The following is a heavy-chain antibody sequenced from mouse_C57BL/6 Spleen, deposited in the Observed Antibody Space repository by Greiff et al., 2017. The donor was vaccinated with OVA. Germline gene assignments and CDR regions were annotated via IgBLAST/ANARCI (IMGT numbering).Heavy chain of an antibody. Sequence: QVQLQQPGAELVKPGASVKLSCKASGYTFTSYWMHWVKQRPGQGLEWIGMIHPNSGSTNYNEKFKSKATLTVDKSSSTAYMQLSSLTSEDSAVYYCASITTVEWYFDVWGTGTTVTVSS. D-gene: IGHD1-1*01. CDR3: ASITTVEWYFDV. CDR1: GYTFTSYW. V-gene: IGHV1-64*01. CDR2: IHPNSGST. J-gene: IGHJ1*03.